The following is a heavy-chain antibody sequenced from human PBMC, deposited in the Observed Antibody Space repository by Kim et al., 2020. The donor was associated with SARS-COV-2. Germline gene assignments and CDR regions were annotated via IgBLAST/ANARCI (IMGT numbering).Heavy chain of an antibody. D-gene: IGHD3-10*01. CDR3: ASSYCYGSGTHNYFQN. Sequence: GGSLRLSCAASGFTFGSYAMSWVRQAPGKGLEWVSLIGAGGATAFYADSVKSRFTISRDNSKNTLYLQMDSLRAEDTGIYYCASSYCYGSGTHNYFQNWGQGTLVTVSS. CDR2: IGAGGATA. V-gene: IGHV3-23*01. CDR1: GFTFGSYA. J-gene: IGHJ4*02.